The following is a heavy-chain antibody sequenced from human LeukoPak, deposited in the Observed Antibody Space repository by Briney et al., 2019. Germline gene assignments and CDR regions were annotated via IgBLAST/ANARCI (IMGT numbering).Heavy chain of an antibody. J-gene: IGHJ4*02. Sequence: ASVKVSCKASGYTFTNYYMHWVRQAPGQGLEWMGWISAYNGNTNYAQKLQGRVTMTTDTSTSTAYMELRSLRSDDTAVYYCFATARTATMIAVFDYWGQGTLVTVSS. V-gene: IGHV1-18*04. D-gene: IGHD3-22*01. CDR1: GYTFTNYY. CDR3: FATARTATMIAVFDY. CDR2: ISAYNGNT.